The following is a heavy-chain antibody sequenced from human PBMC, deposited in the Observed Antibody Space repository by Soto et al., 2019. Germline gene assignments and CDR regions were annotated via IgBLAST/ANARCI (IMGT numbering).Heavy chain of an antibody. V-gene: IGHV4-61*01. CDR1: GGSVSSGSYY. CDR3: ASYYYDSSGYFSN. J-gene: IGHJ4*02. Sequence: SETLSLTCTVSGGSVSSGSYYWSWIRQPPGKGLEWIGYIYYSGSTNNNPSLKSRVTISVDTSKNQFSLKLSSVTAADTAVYYCASYYYDSSGYFSNWGQGTLVTSPQ. D-gene: IGHD3-22*01. CDR2: IYYSGST.